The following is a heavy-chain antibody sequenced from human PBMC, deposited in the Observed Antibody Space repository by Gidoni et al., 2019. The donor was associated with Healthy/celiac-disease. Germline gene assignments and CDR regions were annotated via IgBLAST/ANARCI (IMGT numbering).Heavy chain of an antibody. CDR1: GFTFSSYE. J-gene: IGHJ4*02. CDR3: AREVIPYVWGSGAYYFDY. D-gene: IGHD3-16*01. CDR2: ISSSGSTI. Sequence: EVQLVESGGGLVQPGGSLRLSCAASGFTFSSYEMNWVRQAPGKGLEWVSYISSSGSTIYYADSVKGRFTISRDNAKNSLYLQMNSLRAEDTAVYYCAREVIPYVWGSGAYYFDYWGQGTLVTVSS. V-gene: IGHV3-48*03.